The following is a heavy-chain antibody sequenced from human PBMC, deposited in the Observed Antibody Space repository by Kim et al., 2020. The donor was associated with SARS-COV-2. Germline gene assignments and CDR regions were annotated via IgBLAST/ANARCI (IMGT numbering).Heavy chain of an antibody. CDR3: ARVSFPGTQWFLGVFDY. CDR1: GGSISSYY. V-gene: IGHV4-59*01. D-gene: IGHD3-22*01. J-gene: IGHJ4*02. CDR2: IYYSGST. Sequence: SETLSLTCTVSGGSISSYYWSWIRQPPGKGLEWIGYIYYSGSTNYNPSLKSRVTISVDTSKNQFSLKLSSVTAADTAVYYCARVSFPGTQWFLGVFDYWGQGTLVTVSS.